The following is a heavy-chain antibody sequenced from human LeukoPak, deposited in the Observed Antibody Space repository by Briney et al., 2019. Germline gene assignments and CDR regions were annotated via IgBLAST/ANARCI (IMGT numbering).Heavy chain of an antibody. CDR1: GFTFSSYG. CDR2: ISYDGSNK. D-gene: IGHD6-13*01. CDR3: AKEPSYSSSWYFQH. Sequence: GGSLRLSCAASGFTFSSYGMHWLRQAPDKGLEWVAVISYDGSNKYYADSVKGRFTVSRDNSKNTLYLQMNSLRAEDTAVYYCAKEPSYSSSWYFQHWGQGTLVTVSS. J-gene: IGHJ1*01. V-gene: IGHV3-30*18.